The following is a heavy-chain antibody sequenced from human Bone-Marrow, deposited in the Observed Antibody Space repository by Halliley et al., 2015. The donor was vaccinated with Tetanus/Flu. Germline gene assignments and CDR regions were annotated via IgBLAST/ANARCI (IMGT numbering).Heavy chain of an antibody. V-gene: IGHV4-4*02. Sequence: GLVKPSETLSLTCTVSAGSITTSNWWSWVRQPPGKGLEWIGEIYHGGAFNYAPALESRVSMSVDKSKNQFSLTLTSLNAADTAVYFCAGHLATRGTRGFDSWGQGVLVTVSS. D-gene: IGHD3-10*01. J-gene: IGHJ4*02. CDR1: AGSITTSNW. CDR3: AGHLATRGTRGFDS. CDR2: IYHGGAF.